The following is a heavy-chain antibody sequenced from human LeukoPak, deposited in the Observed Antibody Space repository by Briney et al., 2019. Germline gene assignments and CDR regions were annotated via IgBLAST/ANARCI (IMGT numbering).Heavy chain of an antibody. CDR1: GFTFGDYA. Sequence: GGSLRLSCTASGFTFGDYAMSWVRQAPGKGLEWVAVIGRDGLTKYYADAVKGRFTLSRDNSKNTHFLEMNSPRDEDTAVYYCAREGAWGNWYFDLWGRGTLVTVSS. V-gene: IGHV3-30-3*01. CDR2: IGRDGLTK. CDR3: AREGAWGNWYFDL. J-gene: IGHJ2*01. D-gene: IGHD3-16*01.